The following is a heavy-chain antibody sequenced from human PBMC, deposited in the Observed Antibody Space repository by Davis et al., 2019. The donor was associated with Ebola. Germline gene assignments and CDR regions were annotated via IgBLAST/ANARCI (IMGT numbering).Heavy chain of an antibody. Sequence: GESLKISCAASGFSFKNCWMSWVRQAPGKGLEWVSTISGSGGFTYYADSVKGRFTISRDTSKDTLYLQMSSLRAEDTALYFCAKMSAFGGLIGTFFQSWGQGTLVAVSA. CDR1: GFSFKNCW. V-gene: IGHV3-23*01. CDR2: ISGSGGFT. D-gene: IGHD3-16*02. J-gene: IGHJ5*02. CDR3: AKMSAFGGLIGTFFQS.